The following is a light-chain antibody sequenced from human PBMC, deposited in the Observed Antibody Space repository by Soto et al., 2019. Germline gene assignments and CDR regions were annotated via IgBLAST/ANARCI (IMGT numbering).Light chain of an antibody. Sequence: DIQMTQSPSSLSASVGDRVTITCRASQSISSYLNWYQQKPGKAPKLLIYAASSLQSGVPSRFSGSGSGTDFTLTIRSLQPEDFATYYCKQSYSTPWTFGKGTTVEVK. CDR1: QSISSY. V-gene: IGKV1-39*01. CDR2: AAS. CDR3: KQSYSTPWT. J-gene: IGKJ1*01.